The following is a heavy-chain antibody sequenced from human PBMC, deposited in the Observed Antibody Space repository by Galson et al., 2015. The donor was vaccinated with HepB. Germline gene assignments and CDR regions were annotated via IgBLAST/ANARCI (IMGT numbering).Heavy chain of an antibody. Sequence: SLRLSCAASGFTFSSYGMHWVRQAPGKGLEWVAVIWYDGSNKYYADSVKGRFTISRDNSKNTLYLQMNSLRAEDTAVYYCARDKMVVTAIAGYFDLWGRGTLVTVSS. J-gene: IGHJ2*01. D-gene: IGHD2-21*02. CDR3: ARDKMVVTAIAGYFDL. CDR2: IWYDGSNK. CDR1: GFTFSSYG. V-gene: IGHV3-33*08.